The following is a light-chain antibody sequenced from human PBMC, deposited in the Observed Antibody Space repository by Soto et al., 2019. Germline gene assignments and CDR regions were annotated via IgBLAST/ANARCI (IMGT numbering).Light chain of an antibody. Sequence: DIQMTQSPSSLSASVGDRVTISCRASQSISSYLNWYQQKPGKAPKLLIFAASSLQSGVPSRFSGRGSGTEFTLTISSLQPEDFATYYCQQTDSFPLSFGGGTRWIS. V-gene: IGKV1-39*01. CDR1: QSISSY. J-gene: IGKJ4*01. CDR2: AAS. CDR3: QQTDSFPLS.